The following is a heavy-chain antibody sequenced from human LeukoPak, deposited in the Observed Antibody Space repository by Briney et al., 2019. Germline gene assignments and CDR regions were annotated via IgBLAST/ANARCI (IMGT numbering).Heavy chain of an antibody. CDR3: ARFSRVEWSF. D-gene: IGHD3-3*01. V-gene: IGHV3-7*01. CDR2: IKQDGSVK. J-gene: IGHJ4*02. CDR1: GFTFSNYW. Sequence: GGSLRLSCAASGFTFSNYWMSWVRQAPGKGLEWVANIKQDGSVKQYVDSIKGRFTISRDNAKNTLYLQMDSLRVEDTAVYYCARFSRVEWSFWGQGTLVTVSS.